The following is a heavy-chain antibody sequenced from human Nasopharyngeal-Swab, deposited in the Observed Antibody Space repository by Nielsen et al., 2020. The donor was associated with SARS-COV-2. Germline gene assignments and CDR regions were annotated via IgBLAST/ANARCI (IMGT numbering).Heavy chain of an antibody. D-gene: IGHD1-14*01. CDR2: IYFGGT. J-gene: IGHJ6*03. V-gene: IGHV4-31*02. CDR1: GVSIDSGAYY. CDR3: ARDRRTGYMDV. Sequence: SETLSLTCGVSGVSIDSGAYYWTWIRQLPGKGLEWIGNIYFGGTYYNPSLESRLIISMDTSKNQFSLTLASVTAADTAVYYCARDRRTGYMDVRGKGTAVTVSS.